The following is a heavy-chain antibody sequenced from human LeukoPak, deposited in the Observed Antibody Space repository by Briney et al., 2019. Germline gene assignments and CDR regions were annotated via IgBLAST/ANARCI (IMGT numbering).Heavy chain of an antibody. CDR3: AKGRGTLEYYLDH. V-gene: IGHV3-30-3*01. D-gene: IGHD3-3*01. J-gene: IGHJ4*02. CDR1: GFTFSSYA. Sequence: GRSLRLSCAASGFTFSSYAMHWVRQAPGKGLEWVAVISYDGSNKYYADSVKGRFTISRDNSKNTLYLQMNSLRGEDTAVYYCAKGRGTLEYYLDHWGQGTLVTVSS. CDR2: ISYDGSNK.